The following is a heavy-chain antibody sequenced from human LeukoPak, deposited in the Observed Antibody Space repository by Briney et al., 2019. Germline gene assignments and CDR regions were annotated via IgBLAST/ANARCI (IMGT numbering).Heavy chain of an antibody. CDR1: GYSLTGYC. J-gene: IGHJ4*02. CDR3: ARGRIAAAGTAPFDY. V-gene: IGHV1-2*04. CDR2: INPNSGGT. D-gene: IGHD6-13*01. Sequence: GASVKVSCKASGYSLTGYCMHWVRQAPGQGLEWMGWINPNSGGTNYAQKFQGWVTMTRDTSISTAYMELSRLRSDDTAVYYCARGRIAAAGTAPFDYWGQGTLVTVSS.